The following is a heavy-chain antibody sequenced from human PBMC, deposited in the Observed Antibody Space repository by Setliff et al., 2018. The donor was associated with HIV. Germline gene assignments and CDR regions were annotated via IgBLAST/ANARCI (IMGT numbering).Heavy chain of an antibody. D-gene: IGHD3-9*01. V-gene: IGHV3-23*01. Sequence: GESLKISCVASGFTFRNSAVSWIRQAPGKGLQWVSAVSGSGATTHYAASVKGRFTISRDNLKSMVYLQMNSLRAEDTAIYYCAKDHAGGGYHDILPPSWGQGTMGTVSS. CDR3: AKDHAGGGYHDILPPS. CDR1: GFTFRNSA. J-gene: IGHJ3*01. CDR2: VSGSGATT.